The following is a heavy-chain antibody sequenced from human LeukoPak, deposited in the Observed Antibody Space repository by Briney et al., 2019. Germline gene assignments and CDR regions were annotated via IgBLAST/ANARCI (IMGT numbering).Heavy chain of an antibody. Sequence: GRSLRLPCAASGFTFSNYAMSWVRQAPGKGLEWVSAISGSGDSTYYADSVKGRFTISRDNSKNTLYLQMNSLRAEDTAVYYCATPDCSSTSCYGRVGTLDYWGQGTLVTVSS. J-gene: IGHJ4*02. D-gene: IGHD2-2*01. CDR3: ATPDCSSTSCYGRVGTLDY. V-gene: IGHV3-23*01. CDR1: GFTFSNYA. CDR2: ISGSGDST.